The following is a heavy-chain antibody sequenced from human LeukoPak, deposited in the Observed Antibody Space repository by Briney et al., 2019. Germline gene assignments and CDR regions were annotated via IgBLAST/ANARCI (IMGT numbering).Heavy chain of an antibody. CDR2: IKSKRDGGTI. CDR3: AREGSGPSGGAFDI. CDR1: GFTFSDGW. D-gene: IGHD2-15*01. J-gene: IGHJ3*02. Sequence: GGSLRLSCAASGFTFSDGWMNWVRQAPGKGLEWVGRIKSKRDGGTIDYAAPVKGRFTISRDNSKNTLYLQMNSLRAEDTAVYYCAREGSGPSGGAFDIWGQGTMVTVSS. V-gene: IGHV3-15*01.